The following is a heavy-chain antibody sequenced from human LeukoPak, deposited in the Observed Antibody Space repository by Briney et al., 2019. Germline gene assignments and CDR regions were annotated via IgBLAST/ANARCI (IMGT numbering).Heavy chain of an antibody. V-gene: IGHV4-59*08. CDR1: GASISDSH. Sequence: SETLSLACSVSGASISDSHWSWIRQPPGKGLEWIAYISYSGSAKYNPSLQSRVTMSADTSKTHVSLWLTSVTAADTAVYYCARQSRTTLIRGILITDANWFDPWGQGILVTVSS. CDR2: ISYSGSA. D-gene: IGHD3-10*01. J-gene: IGHJ5*02. CDR3: ARQSRTTLIRGILITDANWFDP.